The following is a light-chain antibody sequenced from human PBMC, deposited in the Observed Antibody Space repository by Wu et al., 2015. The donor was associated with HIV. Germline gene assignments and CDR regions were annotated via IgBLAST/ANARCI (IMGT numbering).Light chain of an antibody. V-gene: IGKV3-15*01. CDR2: GAS. J-gene: IGKJ2*03. CDR3: QQYNNWLRYS. CDR1: QNVRNN. Sequence: EIVMTQSPATLSVSPGERATLSCRASQNVRNNLAWYQQKPGQAPRLLIYGASTRATNIPARFSGSGSGTEFTLTISSLQSEDFAVYYCQQYNNWLRYSFGQGTKLEIK.